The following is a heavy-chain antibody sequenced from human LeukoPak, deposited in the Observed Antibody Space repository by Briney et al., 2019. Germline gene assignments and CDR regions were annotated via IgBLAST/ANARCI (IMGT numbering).Heavy chain of an antibody. V-gene: IGHV4-59*01. CDR1: GGSISSYY. CDR2: IYYSGST. D-gene: IGHD1-26*01. J-gene: IGHJ4*02. CDR3: ARIPNEWKLDY. Sequence: SETLSLTCTVSGGSISSYYWSWIRQPPGKGLEWIGYIYYSGSTNYNPSLKSRVTISVDTSKNQFSLKLSSVTAADTAVYYCARIPNEWKLDYWGQGTLVTVSS.